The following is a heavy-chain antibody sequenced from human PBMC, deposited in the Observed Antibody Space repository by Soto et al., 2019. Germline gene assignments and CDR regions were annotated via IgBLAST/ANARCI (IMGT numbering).Heavy chain of an antibody. D-gene: IGHD2-2*01. CDR1: GFTFSSYA. J-gene: IGHJ4*02. CDR3: AKDRTIVVVPAAIAY. Sequence: EVQLLESGGGLVQPGGSLRLSCAAYGFTFSSYAMSWVRQAPGKGLEWVSAISGSGGSTYYADSVKGRFTISRDNSKNTLYLQMNSLRAEDTAVYYCAKDRTIVVVPAAIAYWGQGTLVTVSS. CDR2: ISGSGGST. V-gene: IGHV3-23*01.